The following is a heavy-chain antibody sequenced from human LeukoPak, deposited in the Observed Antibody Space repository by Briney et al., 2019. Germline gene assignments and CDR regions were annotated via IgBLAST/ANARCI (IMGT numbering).Heavy chain of an antibody. J-gene: IGHJ3*02. CDR3: AKDRVGAPPGDWEYLGASNCFDI. D-gene: IGHD3-16*01. V-gene: IGHV1-18*01. Sequence: ASVKVSCKASGYTFNRYGVNWVRQAPGQRLEWMGWIGTYNGNTNLAQKFKGRVTMTTDTATSTAYMELKSLRLDDTAVYYCAKDRVGAPPGDWEYLGASNCFDIWGQGTMVSVSS. CDR2: IGTYNGNT. CDR1: GYTFNRYG.